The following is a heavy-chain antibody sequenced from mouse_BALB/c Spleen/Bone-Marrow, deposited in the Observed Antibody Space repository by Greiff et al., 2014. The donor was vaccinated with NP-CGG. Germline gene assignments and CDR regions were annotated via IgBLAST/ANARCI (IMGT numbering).Heavy chain of an antibody. CDR1: GFTFSSFG. D-gene: IGHD4-1*01. CDR2: ISSDSGAI. CDR3: TRGGNWEDFDY. Sequence: EVKLVESGGGLVQPGGSRKLSCAASGFTFSSFGMHWVRQAPEKGLEWIAYISSDSGAIFYADTVKGRFTISRDNPKNTLFLRMTSLRSEDTAIYFCTRGGNWEDFDYWGQGTTLTVSS. J-gene: IGHJ2*01. V-gene: IGHV5-17*02.